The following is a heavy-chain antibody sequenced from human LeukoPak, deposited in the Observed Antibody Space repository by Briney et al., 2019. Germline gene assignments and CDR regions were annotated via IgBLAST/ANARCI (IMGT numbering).Heavy chain of an antibody. V-gene: IGHV1-2*02. J-gene: IGHJ4*02. CDR1: GYTFTGYY. CDR3: ARDAVRGGMITFGGVHRYFDY. Sequence: ASVKVSCKASGYTFTGYYMHWVRQAPGRGLEWMGWINPNSGGTSYAQKFQGRVTMTRDTSISTAYMELSRLRSDDTAVYYCARDAVRGGMITFGGVHRYFDYWGQGTLVTVSS. CDR2: INPNSGGT. D-gene: IGHD3-16*01.